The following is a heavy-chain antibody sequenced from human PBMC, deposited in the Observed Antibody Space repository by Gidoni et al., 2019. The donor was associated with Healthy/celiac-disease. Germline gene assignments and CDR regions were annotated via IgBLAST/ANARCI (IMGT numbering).Heavy chain of an antibody. V-gene: IGHV1-69*01. J-gene: IGHJ6*02. Sequence: QVQLVQSGAEVKKPGSSVKVSCKASGGTFSSYAISWVRQAPGQGLEWMGGIIPIFGTANYAQKFQGRVTITADESTSTAYMELSSLRSEDTAVYYCASLAEDYYDSSGYQNGMDVWGQGTTVTVSS. D-gene: IGHD3-22*01. CDR3: ASLAEDYYDSSGYQNGMDV. CDR2: IIPIFGTA. CDR1: GGTFSSYA.